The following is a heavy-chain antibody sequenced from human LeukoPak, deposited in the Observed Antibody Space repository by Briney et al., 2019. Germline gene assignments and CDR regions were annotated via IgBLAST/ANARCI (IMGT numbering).Heavy chain of an antibody. D-gene: IGHD1-26*01. V-gene: IGHV4-34*01. CDR3: AIISGSYYYYYMDV. CDR1: GGSFSGYY. Sequence: SETLSLTCAVYGGSFSGYYWSWIRQPPGKWLEWIGEINHSGSTNYNPSLKSRVTISVDTSKNQFSLKLSSVTAADTAVYYCAIISGSYYYYYMDVWGKGTTVTVSS. CDR2: INHSGST. J-gene: IGHJ6*03.